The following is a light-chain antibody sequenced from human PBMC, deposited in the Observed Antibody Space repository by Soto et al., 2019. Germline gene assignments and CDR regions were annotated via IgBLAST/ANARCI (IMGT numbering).Light chain of an antibody. Sequence: QSALTQPASVSGSPGQSVTISCTGTSSDVGGSNHVSWYQQHPGKVPKLIIYAVSNRPSGISNRFSGSKSGNMASLTISGLQAEDEADYYCISYITTTSSDVFGTGTKLTVL. CDR1: SSDVGGSNH. CDR2: AVS. CDR3: ISYITTTSSDV. V-gene: IGLV2-14*01. J-gene: IGLJ1*01.